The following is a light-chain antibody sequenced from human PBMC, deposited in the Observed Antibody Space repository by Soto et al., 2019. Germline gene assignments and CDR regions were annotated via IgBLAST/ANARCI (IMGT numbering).Light chain of an antibody. CDR3: QQYGSSGT. J-gene: IGKJ1*01. V-gene: IGKV3-20*01. Sequence: PGDRATLSCRASQSVTYDQLAWYRQTPGQAPRLLIYGASSRAAGIPDRFSGSGSGTDFTLTISRLEPEDFAVYYCQQYGSSGTFGQGTKVDIK. CDR1: QSVTYDQ. CDR2: GAS.